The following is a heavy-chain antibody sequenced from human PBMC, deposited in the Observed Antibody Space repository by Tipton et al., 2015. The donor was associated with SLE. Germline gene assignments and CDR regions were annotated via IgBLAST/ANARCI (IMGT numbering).Heavy chain of an antibody. D-gene: IGHD1-26*01. CDR1: GPSIGSYSYY. CDR3: AGSGTYYKY. Sequence: GLVKPSETLSLTCNVSGPSIGSYSYYWGWIRQSPGKGLEWIGSISYSGSTYYNPSLKSRVTISVDKSENQFSLRLTSATAADTAVYYCAGSGTYYKYWGQGTLVTVSS. J-gene: IGHJ4*02. V-gene: IGHV4-39*07. CDR2: ISYSGST.